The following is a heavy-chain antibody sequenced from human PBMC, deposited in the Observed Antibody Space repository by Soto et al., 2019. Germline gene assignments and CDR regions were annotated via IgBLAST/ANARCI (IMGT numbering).Heavy chain of an antibody. D-gene: IGHD3-22*01. Sequence: SEPLSLSWTVFRGYVRSVSYYCSWIRQPPGKGLEWIGYIYYSGSTNYNPSLKSRVTRSVDTSKNQFSLKLSSVTAADSAVYYCAREEIITMIVVAWGQGTLVTVSS. CDR1: RGYVRSVSYY. CDR3: AREEIITMIVVA. V-gene: IGHV4-61*01. J-gene: IGHJ5*02. CDR2: IYYSGST.